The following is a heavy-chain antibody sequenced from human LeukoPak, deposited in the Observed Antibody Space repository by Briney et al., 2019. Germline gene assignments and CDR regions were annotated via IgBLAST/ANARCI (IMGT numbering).Heavy chain of an antibody. CDR3: ARGEKLVQLWFDP. CDR1: GFTFSSYS. V-gene: IGHV3-21*04. J-gene: IGHJ5*02. CDR2: ISSSSIYK. Sequence: PGGSLRLSCAASGFTFSSYSMNWVRQAPGKGLEWVSSISSSSIYKYYADSVEGRFTISRDNAKKSLYLQMNSLSADDTAVYYSARGEKLVQLWFDPWGQGTLVTVSS. D-gene: IGHD6-6*01.